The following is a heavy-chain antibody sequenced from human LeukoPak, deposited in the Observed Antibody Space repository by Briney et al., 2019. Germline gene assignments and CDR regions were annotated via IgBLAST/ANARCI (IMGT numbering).Heavy chain of an antibody. CDR2: ISYDGSNK. J-gene: IGHJ4*02. Sequence: GGSLRLSCAASGFTLSSYGMHWVRQAPGKGLEWVAVISYDGSNKYYADSVKGRFTISRDNSKNTLYLQMNSLRAEDTAVYYCATGEYYFDYWGQGTLVTVSS. V-gene: IGHV3-30*03. CDR3: ATGEYYFDY. CDR1: GFTLSSYG. D-gene: IGHD3-10*01.